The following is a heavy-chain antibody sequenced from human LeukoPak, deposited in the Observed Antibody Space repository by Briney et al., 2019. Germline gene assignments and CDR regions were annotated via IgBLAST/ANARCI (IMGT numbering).Heavy chain of an antibody. V-gene: IGHV3-9*01. D-gene: IGHD3-9*01. CDR2: ISWNSGRI. CDR1: GFNFDDHA. Sequence: GGSLRLSCVASGFNFDDHAMDWVRQGPGKGLERVSGISWNSGRIDYADSVKGRFTISRDNAKNSLYLQMNSLRAEDTAFYYCAHSDSDIVTGSMHRRGQGTLVTVSS. J-gene: IGHJ4*02. CDR3: AHSDSDIVTGSMHR.